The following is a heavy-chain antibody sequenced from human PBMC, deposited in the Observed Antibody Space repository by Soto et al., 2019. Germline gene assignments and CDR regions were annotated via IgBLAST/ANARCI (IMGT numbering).Heavy chain of an antibody. V-gene: IGHV3-74*01. D-gene: IGHD4-17*01. CDR1: GFTFSSYW. J-gene: IGHJ4*02. CDR3: ARGYGDYDFDD. CDR2: INSDGSST. Sequence: GGSLRLSCAASGFTFSSYWMHWVRQAPGKGLVWVSRINSDGSSTSYADSVKGRFTISRDNAKNTLYLQMNSLRAEDTAVYYCARGYGDYDFDDWGQGTLVTVSS.